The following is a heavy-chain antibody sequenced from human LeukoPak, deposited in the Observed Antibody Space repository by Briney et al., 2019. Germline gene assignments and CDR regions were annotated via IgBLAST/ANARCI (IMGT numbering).Heavy chain of an antibody. CDR2: VWSDGSNR. V-gene: IGHV3-33*06. CDR1: GFTFNTYG. D-gene: IGHD1-14*01. J-gene: IGHJ4*02. Sequence: GSLRLSCAASGFTFNTYGMHWVRQAPGKGLEWIAVVWSDGSNRFYADSGEGRFTISRDNSKNTLYLQMNSLRAEDTAVYYCAKSNTESQTTVGNWGQGTLVSVSS. CDR3: AKSNTESQTTVGN.